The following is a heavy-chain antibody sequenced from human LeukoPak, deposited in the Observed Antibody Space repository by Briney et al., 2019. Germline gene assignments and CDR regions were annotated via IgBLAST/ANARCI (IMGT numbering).Heavy chain of an antibody. V-gene: IGHV4-34*01. D-gene: IGHD3-3*01. Sequence: SETLSLTCAVYGGSFSDYYWSWIRQPPGKGLEWIGEINHSGSTIYTPSLKIRVTISVDTSKNQFSLKLSSVTAADTAVYYCARGRGITIFGVVTKYYFDYWGQGTLVTVSS. CDR2: INHSGST. CDR1: GGSFSDYY. J-gene: IGHJ4*02. CDR3: ARGRGITIFGVVTKYYFDY.